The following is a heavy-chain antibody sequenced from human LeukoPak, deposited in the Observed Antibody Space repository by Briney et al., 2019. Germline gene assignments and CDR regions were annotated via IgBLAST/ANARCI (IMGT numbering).Heavy chain of an antibody. CDR1: GGSIDGYY. CDR2: IYYRGST. CDR3: ARADYDTSAYCYTFDY. J-gene: IGHJ4*02. Sequence: SETLSLTCTVSGGSIDGYYWSWIRQPPEKGLEWIGYIYYRGSTNYNPSLKSRVTISLDTSKNQFSLNLSSVTAADTAVYYCARADYDTSAYCYTFDYWGQGTLVTVSS. D-gene: IGHD3-22*01. V-gene: IGHV4-59*01.